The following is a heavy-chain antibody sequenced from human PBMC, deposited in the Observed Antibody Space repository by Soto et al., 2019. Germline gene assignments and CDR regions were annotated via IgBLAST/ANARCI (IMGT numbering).Heavy chain of an antibody. D-gene: IGHD3-10*01. J-gene: IGHJ4*02. CDR2: IYYSGST. Sequence: QVQLQESGPGLVKPSQTLSLTCTVSGGSISSGGYYWSWIRQHPGKGLEWIVYIYYSGSTYYNPSLKSRLTISVDTSNNQFSLKLCSVTAADTAVYYCATYGSGTYKPTTFAYWGQGTLVTVSS. V-gene: IGHV4-31*03. CDR3: ATYGSGTYKPTTFAY. CDR1: GGSISSGGYY.